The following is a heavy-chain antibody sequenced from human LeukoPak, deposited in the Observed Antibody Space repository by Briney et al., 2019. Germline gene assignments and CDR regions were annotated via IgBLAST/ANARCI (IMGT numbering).Heavy chain of an antibody. Sequence: PGGSLRLSCATSGFTFNTAWMAWVRKAPGKGREWVGRIKSETDGGTTYYAAPVKGRFTISRDASKNTLYLQMNSLKIEDTAVYYCTTDLRLWGRGTLVTVSS. CDR1: GFTFNTAW. V-gene: IGHV3-15*01. CDR3: TTDLRL. D-gene: IGHD3-16*01. J-gene: IGHJ2*01. CDR2: IKSETDGGTT.